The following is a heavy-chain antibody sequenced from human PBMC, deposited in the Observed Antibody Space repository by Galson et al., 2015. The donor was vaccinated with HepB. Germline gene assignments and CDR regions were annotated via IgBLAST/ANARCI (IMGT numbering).Heavy chain of an antibody. Sequence: SLRLSCAASGFTFSDYYMYWMRRAPGKGLEWVSYITSSSLFTEYADSVKGRVTISRDNGANSLFLQMNSLRPEDTAVYYCAREGLRHGAIDIWGQGTMVTVSP. V-gene: IGHV3-11*06. CDR1: GFTFSDYY. D-gene: IGHD3/OR15-3a*01. CDR2: ITSSSLFT. CDR3: AREGLRHGAIDI. J-gene: IGHJ3*02.